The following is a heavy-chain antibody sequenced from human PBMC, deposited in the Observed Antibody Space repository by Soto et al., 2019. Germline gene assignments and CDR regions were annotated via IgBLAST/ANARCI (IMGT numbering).Heavy chain of an antibody. CDR2: IYSSGNS. J-gene: IGHJ5*02. CDR3: ARILNWFDP. Sequence: SETQSLTGPVAGCSIRINYVSWIRQPAGKGLEWIGRIYSSGNSNYNPSLKSRVTMSVDTSKNQFSLKLSSVTAADTAVYYCARILNWFDPWGQGTLVTVSS. CDR1: GCSIRINY. D-gene: IGHD2-21*01. V-gene: IGHV4-4*07.